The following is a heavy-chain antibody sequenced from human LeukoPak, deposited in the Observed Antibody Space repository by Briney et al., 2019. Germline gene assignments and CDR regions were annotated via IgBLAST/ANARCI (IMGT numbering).Heavy chain of an antibody. D-gene: IGHD2-2*01. CDR2: ISPFNGNT. CDR3: AWICTSTICSLDY. Sequence: GASVTVSSKASGYTFTNCAISWVGQAPGQGHEWMGWISPFNGNTNYAQNLQGRVPLTTDTSTSTAYLDLRSLRSDDTAVYYCAWICTSTICSLDYWGQGTLVTVSS. CDR1: GYTFTNCA. V-gene: IGHV1-18*01. J-gene: IGHJ4*02.